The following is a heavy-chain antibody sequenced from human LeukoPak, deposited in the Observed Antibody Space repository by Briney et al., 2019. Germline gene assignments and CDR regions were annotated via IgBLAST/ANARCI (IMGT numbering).Heavy chain of an antibody. CDR1: GYSFTSYG. V-gene: IGHV1-2*02. D-gene: IGHD5-12*01. CDR3: ARPHIVATIGDDAFDI. CDR2: INPNSGGT. J-gene: IGHJ3*02. Sequence: ASVKVSCKASGYSFTSYGISWVRQAPGQGLEWMGWINPNSGGTNYAQKFQGRVTMTRDTSISTAYMELSRLRSDDTAVYYCARPHIVATIGDDAFDIWGQGTMVTVSS.